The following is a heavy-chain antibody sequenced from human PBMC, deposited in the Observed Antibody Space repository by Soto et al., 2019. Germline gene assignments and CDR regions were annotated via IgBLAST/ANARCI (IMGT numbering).Heavy chain of an antibody. Sequence: GGSLKLSCVASGFSLSNYTMNWVRQAPGKGLKWVSFISSDSRTIYYADYVEGRFTVSRDNARNSVSLQMDSLRDEDAAVYYCARIKLVEWFFINVDVYDMDVWGQGTPVTVSS. CDR1: GFSLSNYT. CDR3: ARIKLVEWFFINVDVYDMDV. J-gene: IGHJ6*02. D-gene: IGHD3-3*01. V-gene: IGHV3-48*02. CDR2: ISSDSRTI.